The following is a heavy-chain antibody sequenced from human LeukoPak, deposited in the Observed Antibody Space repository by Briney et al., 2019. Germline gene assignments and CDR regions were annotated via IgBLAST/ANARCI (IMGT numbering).Heavy chain of an antibody. J-gene: IGHJ6*02. CDR1: GYTLTDLS. CDR2: FDPEDGET. Sequence: ASVKVSCKVSGYTLTDLSMHWVRQAPGKGLEWLGGFDPEDGETIYAQKFQGRVTLAEDTSIDTAYMELSSLRSEDTAAYYCATDIPRRVRGVVYSSFGMDVWGQGTTVTVSS. V-gene: IGHV1-24*01. CDR3: ATDIPRRVRGVVYSSFGMDV. D-gene: IGHD3-10*01.